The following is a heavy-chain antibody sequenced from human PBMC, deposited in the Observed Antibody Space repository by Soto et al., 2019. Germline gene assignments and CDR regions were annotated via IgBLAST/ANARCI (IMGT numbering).Heavy chain of an antibody. J-gene: IGHJ5*02. Sequence: SLRLSCAISGFSVSSYYLSWVRQAPGKGLEWVSVHYSGGSTYYADSVQGRFTISRDKSNNTLYLQMRRVRAEDTAVYFCARHRHPRGTVGATSPLDPWGQGTQVTVSS. CDR2: HYSGGST. D-gene: IGHD1-26*01. CDR1: GFSVSSYY. CDR3: ARHRHPRGTVGATSPLDP. V-gene: IGHV3-53*01.